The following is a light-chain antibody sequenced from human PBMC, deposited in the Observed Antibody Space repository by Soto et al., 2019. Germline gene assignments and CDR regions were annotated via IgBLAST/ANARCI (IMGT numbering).Light chain of an antibody. CDR1: QSVSSSY. Sequence: IVLTQSPAILALSPGDRATLSCRASQSVSSSYLAWYQHKHGQAPRLLIHGASSRVTGIPDRFSGSGSGTDFTLTITRLEPEDFAVYYCQQYQSLTFGGGTKVEIK. CDR2: GAS. V-gene: IGKV3-20*01. J-gene: IGKJ4*01. CDR3: QQYQSLT.